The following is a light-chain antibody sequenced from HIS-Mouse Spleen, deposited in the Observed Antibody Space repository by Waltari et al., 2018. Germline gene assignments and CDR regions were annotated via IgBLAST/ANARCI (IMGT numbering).Light chain of an antibody. CDR3: QAWDSSYSV. V-gene: IGLV3-1*01. CDR1: KLGDKY. CDR2: QDR. J-gene: IGLJ2*01. Sequence: SYELTQPPSVSVSPGQTASITCSGDKLGDKYACWYQQKPGQSPVLVIYQDRKRPSGIPERFSGSNSGNTATLTISGTQAMAEADYYCQAWDSSYSVFGGGTKLTVL.